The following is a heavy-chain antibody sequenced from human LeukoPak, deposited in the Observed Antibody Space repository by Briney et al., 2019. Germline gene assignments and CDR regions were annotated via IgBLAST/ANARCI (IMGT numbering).Heavy chain of an antibody. Sequence: GGSLRLSCAASGFTFGNEAMSWVRQAPERGLGWVSSISAGGGTTYYADSVKGRFTISRDNSNNTLFVQMNSLRAEDAAVYYCAILRTNSDYWGQGTLVTVSS. CDR3: AILRTNSDY. CDR1: GFTFGNEA. CDR2: ISAGGGTT. D-gene: IGHD3-16*01. J-gene: IGHJ4*02. V-gene: IGHV3-23*01.